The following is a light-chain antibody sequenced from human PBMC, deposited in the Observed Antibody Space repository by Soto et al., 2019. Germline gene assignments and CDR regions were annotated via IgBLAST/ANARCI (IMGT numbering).Light chain of an antibody. CDR2: AAS. CDR3: QQYNIYPLT. CDR1: QDINSW. J-gene: IGKJ4*01. Sequence: DVQMTQSPSSLSASVGDSVTITCRASQDINSWLAWYQQKPEKAPKSLIHAASSLQTGVPSRFSGSGSGTDFTLTISSLQPEDSATYYCQQYNIYPLTFGGGTKVEIK. V-gene: IGKV1D-16*01.